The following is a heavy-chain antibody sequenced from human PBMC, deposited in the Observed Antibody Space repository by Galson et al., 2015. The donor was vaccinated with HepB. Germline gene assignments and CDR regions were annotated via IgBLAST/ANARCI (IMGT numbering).Heavy chain of an antibody. J-gene: IGHJ4*02. CDR2: INAANGDT. Sequence: SVKVSCKASGYTFTDYSILWVRQAPGQRLEWMAWINAANGDTKYSQKFQGRVTITRDSSASTAYMELSSLRSEDTALYYCARGRGYSAYGYWGQGTLITVSS. CDR3: ARGRGYSAYGY. V-gene: IGHV1-3*01. CDR1: GYTFTDYS. D-gene: IGHD5-18*01.